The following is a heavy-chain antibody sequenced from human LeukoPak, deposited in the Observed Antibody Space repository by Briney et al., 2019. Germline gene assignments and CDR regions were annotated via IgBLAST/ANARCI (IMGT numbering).Heavy chain of an antibody. V-gene: IGHV3-21*01. CDR3: ARIRSSTWDWIDWLPYSDY. Sequence: GGSLRLSCAASVFTFSSYSMNWVRQAPGKGLKWVSSISSSSSYIYYADSVKGRFTISRDNAKNSLYLQMNSLRAEDTAVYYCARIRSSTWDWIDWLPYSDYWGQGTLVTVSS. CDR1: VFTFSSYS. D-gene: IGHD3-9*01. J-gene: IGHJ4*02. CDR2: ISSSSSYI.